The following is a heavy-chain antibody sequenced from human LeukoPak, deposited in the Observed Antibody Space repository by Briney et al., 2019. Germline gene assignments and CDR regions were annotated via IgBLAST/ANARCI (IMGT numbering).Heavy chain of an antibody. CDR3: AKDLWTKQNAPGYFDY. V-gene: IGHV3-30*02. J-gene: IGHJ4*02. D-gene: IGHD1-1*01. Sequence: GGSLRLSCAVSAFTFTSYGMHWVRQAPGKGLEWVAFIGYDGSKQYYIDSVKGRFTVSRDNSKNTLYLQMNNLRAEDTAVYYCAKDLWTKQNAPGYFDYWGQGTLVTVSS. CDR2: IGYDGSKQ. CDR1: AFTFTSYG.